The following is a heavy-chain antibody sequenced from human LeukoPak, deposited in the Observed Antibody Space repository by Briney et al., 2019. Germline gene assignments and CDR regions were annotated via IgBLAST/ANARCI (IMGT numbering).Heavy chain of an antibody. V-gene: IGHV3-48*04. CDR2: ISSSSGAI. CDR3: ARDLRGVYSGYDSILDY. Sequence: GGSLRLSCAASGFTFSSYSMNWVRQAQGKGLEWVSYISSSSGAIYYADSVKGRFTISRDNAKNSLYLRMNSLRAEDTAVYYCARDLRGVYSGYDSILDYWGQGTLVTVSS. J-gene: IGHJ4*02. D-gene: IGHD5-12*01. CDR1: GFTFSSYS.